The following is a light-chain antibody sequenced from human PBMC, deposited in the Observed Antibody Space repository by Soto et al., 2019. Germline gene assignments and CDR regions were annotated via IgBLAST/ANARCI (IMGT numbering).Light chain of an antibody. J-gene: IGKJ1*01. CDR3: QQLNSYPWT. CDR2: AAS. V-gene: IGKV1-9*01. CDR1: QAISSY. Sequence: DIQLTQSPSFLSASVGDRVTITCRASQAISSYLAWFQQRPGKAPKVLIYAASTLQSGVPSRFSGSGSGTEFTLTISSLQPEDFATSFCQQLNSYPWTFGQGTKVEIK.